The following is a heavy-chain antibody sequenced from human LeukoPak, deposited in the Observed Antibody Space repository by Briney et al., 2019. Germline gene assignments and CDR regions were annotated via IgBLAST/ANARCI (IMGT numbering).Heavy chain of an antibody. CDR1: GYTFTSYY. Sequence: ASVKVSCKASGYTFTSYYMHWVRQAPGQGLEWMGIINPSGGSTSYAQKFQGRVTMTRDTSTSTVYMELSRLRSDDTAVYYCARGSYGSRSYNPLKFDYWGQGTLVTVSS. CDR3: ARGSYGSRSYNPLKFDY. J-gene: IGHJ4*02. V-gene: IGHV1-46*01. CDR2: INPSGGST. D-gene: IGHD3-10*01.